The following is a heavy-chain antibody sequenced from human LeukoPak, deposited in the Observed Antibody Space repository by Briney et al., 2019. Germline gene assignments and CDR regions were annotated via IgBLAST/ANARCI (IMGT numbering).Heavy chain of an antibody. D-gene: IGHD3-10*01. CDR1: GFTFINYW. CDR3: ARVIIVGGRSVFDN. CDR2: INQDGSEK. Sequence: GGSLRLSCAASGFTFINYWMSWVRQAPGKGLEWVANINQDGSEKYYVDSVKGRFTISRDNAKNSLSLQMDSLGAGDTAVYYCARVIIVGGRSVFDNWGQGTLVTVSS. J-gene: IGHJ4*02. V-gene: IGHV3-7*04.